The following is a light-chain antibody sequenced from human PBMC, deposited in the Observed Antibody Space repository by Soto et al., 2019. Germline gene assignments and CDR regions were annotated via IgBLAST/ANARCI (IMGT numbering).Light chain of an antibody. CDR3: AAWDDSLNGVV. V-gene: IGLV1-44*01. CDR2: TNN. J-gene: IGLJ2*01. CDR1: SSNIGSNT. Sequence: QSVLTQPASASGTPGQRVTISCSGSSSNIGSNTVSWYQQLPGTAPKLLIYTNNQRPSGVPDRFSGSRSGTSASLAISGLQSEDEADYYCAAWDDSLNGVVFDGGTKLTVL.